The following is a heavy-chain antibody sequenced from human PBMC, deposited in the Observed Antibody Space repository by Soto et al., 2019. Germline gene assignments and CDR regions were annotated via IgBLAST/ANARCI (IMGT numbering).Heavy chain of an antibody. Sequence: EVQLLESGGGLVQPGGSLRLSCAASGFTFSNYPMTWVRQAPGKGLEWVSAISGSGDRTYYADSVKGRFTISRDNSKNPCNMQMRSGGEEDTAVYYGEKSPVRGGDGGHLDYGGQGPLVPFSP. J-gene: IGHJ4*02. CDR2: ISGSGDRT. V-gene: IGHV3-23*01. CDR1: GFTFSNYP. CDR3: EKSPVRGGDGGHLDY. D-gene: IGHD3-16*01.